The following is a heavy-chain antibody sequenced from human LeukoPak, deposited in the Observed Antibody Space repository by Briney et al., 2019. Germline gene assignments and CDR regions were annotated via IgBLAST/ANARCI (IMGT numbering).Heavy chain of an antibody. J-gene: IGHJ4*02. D-gene: IGHD5-18*01. Sequence: SVPVSYKASVYTFTRYYMLWVRQPPAQGLEWVGWINHTSGSKNFPQKFQGRVTMTRDTSISTAYMELSRLRSDDTAVYYCARGLRGYSYVTEVYCSDYWDQATLVTVPS. CDR1: VYTFTRYY. CDR2: INHTSGSK. CDR3: ARGLRGYSYVTEVYCSDY. V-gene: IGHV1-2*02.